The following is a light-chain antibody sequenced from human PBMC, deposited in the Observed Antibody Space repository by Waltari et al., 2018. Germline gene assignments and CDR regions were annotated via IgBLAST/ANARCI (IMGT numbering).Light chain of an antibody. J-gene: IGKJ4*01. Sequence: GDSVTITCRASQDIRSFLAWYQQKPGGAPKLLLSSASRLQDGVPYRISGNGSGTDYTLIISSLQPEDFGFFYCQQYYTSPLTFGGGTKVEVK. V-gene: IGKV1-NL1*01. CDR3: QQYYTSPLT. CDR2: SAS. CDR1: QDIRSF.